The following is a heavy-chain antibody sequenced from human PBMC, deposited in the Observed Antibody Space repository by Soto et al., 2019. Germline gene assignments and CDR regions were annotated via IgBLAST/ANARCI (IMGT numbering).Heavy chain of an antibody. CDR3: ARAQDIVVAAYSYYFDS. CDR2: IYHTGST. J-gene: IGHJ4*02. CDR1: GGSIGSVDYY. Sequence: PSETLSLTCTVSGGSIGSVDYYWSWIRQPPGKGLEWIGYIYHTGSTYYNPSLESRVTISVDTSKNQFSLRVNSVTAADSAVYYCARAQDIVVAAYSYYFDSWGQGTLVTVSS. D-gene: IGHD2-15*01. V-gene: IGHV4-30-4*01.